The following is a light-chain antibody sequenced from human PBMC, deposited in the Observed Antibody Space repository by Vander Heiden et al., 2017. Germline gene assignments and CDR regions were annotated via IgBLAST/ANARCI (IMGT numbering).Light chain of an antibody. J-gene: IGKJ1*01. CDR1: QSISSY. CDR2: AAS. CDR3: QQNYSTPWT. V-gene: IGKV1-39*01. Sequence: DIQMTQSPSSLSASVGDRATITCRASQSISSYLDWYQQKPGKAPKLLIYAASSLQSGVPERFSGSGSGTDFTLTISSLQPEDVATYYCQQNYSTPWTFGQGTKVEIK.